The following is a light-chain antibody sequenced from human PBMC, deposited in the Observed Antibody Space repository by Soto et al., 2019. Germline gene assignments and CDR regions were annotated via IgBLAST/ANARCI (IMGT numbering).Light chain of an antibody. V-gene: IGKV3-20*01. Sequence: EIVLTQSPGTLSLSPGERATLSCRASQSVSSSYLAWYQQKPGQAPRLLIYGASSRATGIPDRFSGSGSGTDFSLTSSRLEREDFAVYFCQQYGSSSSITFGQGTRLEIK. CDR3: QQYGSSSSIT. J-gene: IGKJ5*01. CDR2: GAS. CDR1: QSVSSSY.